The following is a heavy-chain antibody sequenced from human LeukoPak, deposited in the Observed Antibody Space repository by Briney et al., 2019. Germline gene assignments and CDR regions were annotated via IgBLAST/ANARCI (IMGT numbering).Heavy chain of an antibody. V-gene: IGHV4-39*07. Sequence: PSETLSLTCTVSGGSISSSSYYWGWIRQPPGKGLEWIGSIYYSGSTYYNPSLKSRVTMSVDTSKNQFSLKLSSVTAADTAVYYCARAGIAYYFDYWGQGTLVTVSS. CDR3: ARAGIAYYFDY. CDR2: IYYSGST. J-gene: IGHJ4*02. CDR1: GGSISSSSYY. D-gene: IGHD6-13*01.